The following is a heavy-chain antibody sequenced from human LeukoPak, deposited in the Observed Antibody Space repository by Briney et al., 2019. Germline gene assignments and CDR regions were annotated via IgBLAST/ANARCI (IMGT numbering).Heavy chain of an antibody. CDR1: GFTFSSYG. CDR3: AKGLVPAAISVWGFDY. D-gene: IGHD2-2*02. Sequence: GGSLRPSCAASGFTFSSYGMHWVRQAPGKGLEWVAVISYDGSNKYYADSVKGRFTISRDNSKNTLYLQMNSLRAEDTAVYYCAKGLVPAAISVWGFDYWGQGTLVTVSS. CDR2: ISYDGSNK. J-gene: IGHJ4*02. V-gene: IGHV3-30*18.